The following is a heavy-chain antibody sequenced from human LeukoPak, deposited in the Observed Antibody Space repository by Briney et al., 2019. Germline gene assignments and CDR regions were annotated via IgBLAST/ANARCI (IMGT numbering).Heavy chain of an antibody. D-gene: IGHD3-3*01. CDR3: ARGAIAVFGVVVNPHAFDI. J-gene: IGHJ3*02. CDR2: ISYDGSNK. CDR1: GFTFSNYA. V-gene: IGHV3-30*04. Sequence: PGGSLRLSCAASGFTFSNYAMHWVRQAPGKGLEWVAVISYDGSNKYYADSVKGRSTISRDNSKNTLYLQMNSLRTEDTAVYYCARGAIAVFGVVVNPHAFDIWGRGTMVTVSS.